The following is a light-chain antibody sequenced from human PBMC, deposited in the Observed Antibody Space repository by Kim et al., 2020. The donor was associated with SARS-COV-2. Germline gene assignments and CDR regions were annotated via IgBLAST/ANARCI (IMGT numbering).Light chain of an antibody. V-gene: IGKV3-20*01. CDR2: GAS. CDR1: HSVSRSD. CDR3: QQYGSSPLT. J-gene: IGKJ4*01. Sequence: SAGDSVSLSCSASHSVSRSDFAWYQQKPGPAPWPLLYGASSRATGIPDRFSGSGCRTDFTLTITRLEPEDDAVYYCQQYGSSPLTFGGGTKVDIK.